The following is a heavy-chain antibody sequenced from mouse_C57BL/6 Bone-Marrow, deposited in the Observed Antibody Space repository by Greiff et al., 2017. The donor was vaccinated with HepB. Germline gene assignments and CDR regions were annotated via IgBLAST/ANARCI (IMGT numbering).Heavy chain of an antibody. CDR1: GYTFTSHW. CDR2: IFPGSGST. J-gene: IGHJ1*03. CDR3: KRGAYGSSYRYFGG. D-gene: IGHD1-1*01. Sequence: QVQLQQSGPELVRPGASVKISCKAPGYTFTSHWMQWVRQRPGQGLEWIGEIFPGSGSTAYNQKFKGQAILTADKSASTAYMELRSLTSEDSAVYYCKRGAYGSSYRYFGGWGTGATVTVAS. V-gene: IGHV1-56*01.